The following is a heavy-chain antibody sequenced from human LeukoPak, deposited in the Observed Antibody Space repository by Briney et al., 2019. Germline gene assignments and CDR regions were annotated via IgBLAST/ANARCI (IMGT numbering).Heavy chain of an antibody. Sequence: GGSLRLSCAASGFTFSEYGVHWVRQAPGKGLEWVSVIYSGGSTYYADSVKGRFTISRDNSKNTLYLQMNSLRAEDTAVYYCARRLVGATLDYWGQGTLVTVSS. V-gene: IGHV3-53*01. D-gene: IGHD1-26*01. CDR2: IYSGGST. J-gene: IGHJ4*02. CDR1: GFTFSEYG. CDR3: ARRLVGATLDY.